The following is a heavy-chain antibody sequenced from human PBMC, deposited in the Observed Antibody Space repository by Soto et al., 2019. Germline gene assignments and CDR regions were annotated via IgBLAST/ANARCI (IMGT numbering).Heavy chain of an antibody. CDR3: AKSVRCCLGSSCSPEAYDV. D-gene: IGHD2-2*01. Sequence: QVHLVESGGGVVQPGMSLRLSCVASGFSFSDSGMHWVRQAPGKGLEWVAAISYDGSTTYYADSMNDRFTISRDNSMNTLYPQMNSLGDGEKAISDSAKSVRCCLGSSCSPEAYDVWGQGKVVSASS. CDR2: ISYDGSTT. CDR1: GFSFSDSG. J-gene: IGHJ3*01. V-gene: IGHV3-30*18.